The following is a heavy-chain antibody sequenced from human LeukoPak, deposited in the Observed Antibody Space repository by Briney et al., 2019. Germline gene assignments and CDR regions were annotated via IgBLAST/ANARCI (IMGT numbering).Heavy chain of an antibody. CDR2: VFHSGTT. CDR1: GDSPTSHF. D-gene: IGHD5-24*01. V-gene: IGHV4-59*08. J-gene: IGHJ3*02. CDR3: ARRMATVTDAFDI. Sequence: SETLSLTSNVSGDSPTSHFCSWIRQTPGKGLEWIVYVFHSGTTNYTPSLKSRVTISLDTSKKQFYLRLASVTAADTALYYCARRMATVTDAFDIWGRGTMVSVSS.